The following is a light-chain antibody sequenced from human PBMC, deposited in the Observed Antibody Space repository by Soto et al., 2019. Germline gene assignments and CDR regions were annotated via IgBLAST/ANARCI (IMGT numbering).Light chain of an antibody. CDR1: QSISRW. Sequence: DIQMTQSPSTLSASVGHRVTITCRASQSISRWLVWYQQKPGKAPKLLIYDASSLQSGVPSRFSGSGSGTEFTLTISSLQPDDLATYYCQQYNSYSRKFGQGTKVDIK. V-gene: IGKV1-5*01. J-gene: IGKJ1*01. CDR2: DAS. CDR3: QQYNSYSRK.